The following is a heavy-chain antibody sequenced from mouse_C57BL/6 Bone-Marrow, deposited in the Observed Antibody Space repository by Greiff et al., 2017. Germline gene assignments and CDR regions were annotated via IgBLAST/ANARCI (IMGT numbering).Heavy chain of an antibody. CDR2: ISDGGSYT. CDR3: ARDDVVSHFGY. V-gene: IGHV5-4*01. J-gene: IGHJ2*01. D-gene: IGHD1-1*01. CDR1: GFTFSSYA. Sequence: EVKLMESGGGLVKPGGSLKLSCAASGFTFSSYAMSWVRQTPEKRLEWVATISDGGSYTYYHDNVKGRFTISRYNAKNNLYLQMSHLKSEDTAMYYCARDDVVSHFGYWDQGTTLPVSS.